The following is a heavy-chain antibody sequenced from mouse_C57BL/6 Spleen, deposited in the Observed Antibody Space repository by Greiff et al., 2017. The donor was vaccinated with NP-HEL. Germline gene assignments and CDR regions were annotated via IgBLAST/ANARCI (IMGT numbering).Heavy chain of an antibody. D-gene: IGHD1-1*01. CDR1: GYTFTSYW. Sequence: QVQLQQPGAELVKPGASVKLSCKASGYTFTSYWMQWVKQRPGQGLEWIGEIDPSDSYTNYNQKFKGKATLTVDTSSSTAYMQLSSLTSEDSAVYYCARKGSGVYGSSPFAYWGQGTLVTVSA. J-gene: IGHJ3*01. CDR3: ARKGSGVYGSSPFAY. V-gene: IGHV1-50*01. CDR2: IDPSDSYT.